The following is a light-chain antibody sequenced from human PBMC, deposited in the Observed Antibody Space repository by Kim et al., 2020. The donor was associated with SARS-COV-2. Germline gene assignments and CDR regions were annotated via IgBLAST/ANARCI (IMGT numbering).Light chain of an antibody. J-gene: IGKJ2*01. V-gene: IGKV3-20*01. CDR2: GAS. CDR1: QSLTSNH. CDR3: QQYGSSPPIT. Sequence: VLTQSPGTLSLSPGERATLFCRASQSLTSNHLAWYQQKGGQAPRLLFYGASTGATGIPDRFSASGSGTDFTLTINRLEPEDFAVYYCQQYGSSPPITFGQGTNLEIK.